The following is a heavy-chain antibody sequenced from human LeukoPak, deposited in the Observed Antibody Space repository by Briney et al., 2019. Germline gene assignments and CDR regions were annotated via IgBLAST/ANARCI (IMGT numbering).Heavy chain of an antibody. CDR1: GFIFGDYT. D-gene: IGHD3-10*01. CDR2: IRSQDLGATT. CDR3: TRTPRSPGDYYDT. V-gene: IGHV3-49*04. J-gene: IGHJ3*02. Sequence: GRSLRLSCTVSGFIFGDYTMNWVRQAPGKGLEWVSFIRSQDLGATTAYAASVKGRFTILRDDSKSIAYLQMNSLKTDDTAVYYCTRTPRSPGDYYDTWGQGTMVTVSS.